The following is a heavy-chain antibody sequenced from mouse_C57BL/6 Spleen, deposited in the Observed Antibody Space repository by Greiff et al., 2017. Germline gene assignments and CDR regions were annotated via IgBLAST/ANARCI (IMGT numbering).Heavy chain of an antibody. J-gene: IGHJ3*01. CDR1: GYTFTSYW. D-gene: IGHD2-4*01. CDR2: IYPSDSET. CDR3: ARGGLRRGGAWFAD. Sequence: VQLQQPGAELVRPGSSVKLSCKASGYTFTSYWMDWVKQRPGQGLEWIGNIYPSDSETHYNQKFKDKATLTVDKSSSTAYMQLSSLTSEDSAVYYCARGGLRRGGAWFADWGQGTLVTVSA. V-gene: IGHV1-61*01.